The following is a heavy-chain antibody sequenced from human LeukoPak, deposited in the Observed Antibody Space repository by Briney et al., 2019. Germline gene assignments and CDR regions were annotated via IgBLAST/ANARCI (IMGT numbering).Heavy chain of an antibody. V-gene: IGHV1-24*01. CDR1: GYTLTELS. CDR2: FDPEDGET. Sequence: ASVKVSCKVSGYTLTELSMHWVRQAPGKGLEWMGGFDPEDGETIYAQKFQGRVTMTEDTSTDTAYMELSSLRSEDTAVYYCATVRPITMVRGVIIRSPWFDPWGQGTLVTVSS. D-gene: IGHD3-10*01. CDR3: ATVRPITMVRGVIIRSPWFDP. J-gene: IGHJ5*02.